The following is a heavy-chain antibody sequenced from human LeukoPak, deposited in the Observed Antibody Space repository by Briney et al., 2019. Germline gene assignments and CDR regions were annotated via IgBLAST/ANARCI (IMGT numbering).Heavy chain of an antibody. CDR3: AKEAQYSSGWTYYYYGMDV. CDR2: ISYDGSNK. J-gene: IGHJ6*02. V-gene: IGHV3-30*18. D-gene: IGHD6-19*01. CDR1: GFTFCSYG. Sequence: QPGRSLRLSCAASGFTFCSYGMHWVRQAPGKGLEWVAVISYDGSNKYYADSVKGRFTISRDNSKNTLYLQMNSLRAEDTAVYYCAKEAQYSSGWTYYYYGMDVWGQGTTVTVSS.